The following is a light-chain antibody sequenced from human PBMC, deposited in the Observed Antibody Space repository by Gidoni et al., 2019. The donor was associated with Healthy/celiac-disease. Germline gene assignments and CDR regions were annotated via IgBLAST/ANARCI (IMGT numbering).Light chain of an antibody. CDR3: HQSYSTPPIT. CDR1: QSISSY. V-gene: IGKV1-39*01. J-gene: IGKJ5*01. Sequence: DTQMTQSSSSLSASVGDRVTITCRASQSISSYLNWYQPKPGKAPKLLIYAASSLQSGVPSRFSGRGSGTDFTLTISRLQPEDFATYYCHQSYSTPPITFGQXTRLEIK. CDR2: AAS.